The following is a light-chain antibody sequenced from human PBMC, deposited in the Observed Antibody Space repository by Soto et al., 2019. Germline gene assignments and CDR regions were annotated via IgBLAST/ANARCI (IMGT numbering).Light chain of an antibody. CDR2: AAS. CDR1: QGIRNG. J-gene: IGKJ1*01. CDR3: LQEYYYPRP. V-gene: IGKV1-6*01. Sequence: IQMTQSPSSLSASVGDRVTITCRASQGIRNGLGRYQQKPGKAPQLLIYAASSLQCAVPSRFSGRGSGTEFTLPISGLHPEDVENYYCLQEYYYPRPFGQGTTVDIK.